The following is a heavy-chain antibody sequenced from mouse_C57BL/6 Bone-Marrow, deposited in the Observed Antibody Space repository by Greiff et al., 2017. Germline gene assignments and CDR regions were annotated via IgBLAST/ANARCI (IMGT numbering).Heavy chain of an antibody. CDR3: AREQMNYVGFAY. CDR2: IDPSDSYT. CDR1: GYTFTSYW. J-gene: IGHJ3*01. Sequence: QVQLQQPGAELVMPGASVKLSCKASGYTFTSYWMHWVKQRPGQGLEWIGEIDPSDSYTNYNQKFKGKSTLTVDKSSSTAYMQLSSLTSEDSAVYYCAREQMNYVGFAYWGQGTLVTVSA. D-gene: IGHD1-1*01. V-gene: IGHV1-69*01.